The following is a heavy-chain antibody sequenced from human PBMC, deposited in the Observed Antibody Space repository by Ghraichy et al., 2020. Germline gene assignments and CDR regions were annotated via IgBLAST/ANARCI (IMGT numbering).Heavy chain of an antibody. CDR3: ARTAIPYFFGMDV. Sequence: SETLSLTCTVSGGSISSGGYYWSWIRQHPGKGLEWIGYIHYSGSTFYSPSLKSRITISVDTSKNQFSLNVRSVTAADTAVYYCARTAIPYFFGMDVWGQGTTVTVSS. J-gene: IGHJ6*02. CDR1: GGSISSGGYY. V-gene: IGHV4-31*03. D-gene: IGHD2/OR15-2a*01. CDR2: IHYSGST.